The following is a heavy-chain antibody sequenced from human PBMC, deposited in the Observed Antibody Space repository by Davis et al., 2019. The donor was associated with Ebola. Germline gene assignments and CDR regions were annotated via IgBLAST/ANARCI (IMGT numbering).Heavy chain of an antibody. J-gene: IGHJ4*02. Sequence: SETLSLTCTVSGDSISTSNYYWNWVRQPPGRGLEWIGSIHYTGSTYYNSSLESRLTLSIDTSRNQFSLRLRSVTAADTAVYYCARGRRYSYGPPRYWGQGTLVTVSS. CDR2: IHYTGST. V-gene: IGHV4-39*01. CDR1: GDSISTSNYY. CDR3: ARGRRYSYGPPRY. D-gene: IGHD5-18*01.